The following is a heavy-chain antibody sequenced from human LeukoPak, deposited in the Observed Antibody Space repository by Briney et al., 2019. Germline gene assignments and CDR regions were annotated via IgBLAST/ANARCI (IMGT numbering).Heavy chain of an antibody. CDR3: AKDEDSSGWNRLYFYYCMDV. Sequence: PGGSLRLSCAASGFTFSNYAMHWVRQATGKGLEWVAVISYDGSKKDYADSVKGRFTISRDNSKNTLYLQMNTLRGEDTAVYYCAKDEDSSGWNRLYFYYCMDVWGKGTTVTVSS. J-gene: IGHJ6*03. CDR2: ISYDGSKK. V-gene: IGHV3-30*04. D-gene: IGHD6-19*01. CDR1: GFTFSNYA.